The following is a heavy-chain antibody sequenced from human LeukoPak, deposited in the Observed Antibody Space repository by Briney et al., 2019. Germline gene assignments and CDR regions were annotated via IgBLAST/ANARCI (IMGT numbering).Heavy chain of an antibody. CDR3: AKGANLRYFDWLHFDY. V-gene: IGHV3-23*01. CDR1: GFTFSSYA. D-gene: IGHD3-9*01. J-gene: IGHJ4*02. Sequence: PGGSLRLSCAASGFTFSSYAMSWVRQAPGKGLEWVSTIGGTGVRTYYADSAKGRFTISRDNSKNTLYLQMNSLRAEDTAVYYCAKGANLRYFDWLHFDYWGQGTLVTVSS. CDR2: IGGTGVRT.